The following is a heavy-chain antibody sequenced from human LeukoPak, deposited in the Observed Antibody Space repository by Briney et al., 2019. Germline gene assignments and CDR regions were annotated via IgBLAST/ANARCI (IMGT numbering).Heavy chain of an antibody. Sequence: GGSLRLSCAASGSSFSSFGMNWVRQAPGKGLEWVSFISGSSSYIYYAGSVKGRFTISRDNVKNSLFLQMHSLRGDDTAVYYCARALGREFNSYYYYMDVWGKGTTVTVSS. J-gene: IGHJ6*03. D-gene: IGHD3-10*01. CDR3: ARALGREFNSYYYYMDV. CDR2: ISGSSSYI. CDR1: GSSFSSFG. V-gene: IGHV3-21*01.